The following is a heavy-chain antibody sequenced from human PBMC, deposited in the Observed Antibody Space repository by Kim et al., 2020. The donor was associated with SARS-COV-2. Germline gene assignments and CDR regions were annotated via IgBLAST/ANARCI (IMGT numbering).Heavy chain of an antibody. J-gene: IGHJ4*02. CDR3: PSLTTVWAL. D-gene: IGHD4-17*01. V-gene: IGHV3-48*02. CDR1: AFTFSGYG. Sequence: GGSLRLSCAASAFTFSGYGMIWVRQAPGKGLVWISYITTAGSPKNYADSVRGRFTISRDNAKKALYLQMNSMRDRDTAISYCPSLTTVWALWGQGPLVTV. CDR2: ITTAGSPK.